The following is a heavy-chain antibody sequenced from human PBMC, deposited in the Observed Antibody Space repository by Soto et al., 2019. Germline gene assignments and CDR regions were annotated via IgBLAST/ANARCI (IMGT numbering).Heavy chain of an antibody. CDR2: ISYNGRNK. CDR3: TRDRNYDFWRDSRVFDI. D-gene: IGHD3-3*01. CDR1: GFTFTKYA. V-gene: IGHV3-30*04. J-gene: IGHJ3*02. Sequence: QVQLVESGGGVVQPGRSLRLTCAASGFTFTKYAIHWVRQAPGKGLEWVATISYNGRNKEYADSVKGRFTISRDNSNSTLSLHMNSLRAEDTALYYCTRDRNYDFWRDSRVFDIWGQGTMVTVSS.